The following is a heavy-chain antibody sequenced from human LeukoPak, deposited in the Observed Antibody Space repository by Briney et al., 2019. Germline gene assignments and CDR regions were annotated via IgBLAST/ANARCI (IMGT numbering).Heavy chain of an antibody. J-gene: IGHJ6*03. Sequence: GGSLRLSCAASGFTFSSYAMTWVRQAPGKGLEWVSAISASGGSTYYADSVKGRFTISRDNSKNTLYLQMNSLRAEDTAVYYCAKQGRDWLRDYYYYMDVWGKGTTVTISS. CDR2: ISASGGST. D-gene: IGHD3-9*01. CDR1: GFTFSSYA. V-gene: IGHV3-23*01. CDR3: AKQGRDWLRDYYYYMDV.